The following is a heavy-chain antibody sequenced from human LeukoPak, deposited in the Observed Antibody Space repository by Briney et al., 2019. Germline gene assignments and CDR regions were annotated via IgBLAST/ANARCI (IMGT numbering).Heavy chain of an antibody. D-gene: IGHD3-10*01. V-gene: IGHV5-51*01. Sequence: GESLQISCKGSGYTFTSYWIGWVRQMPGKGLEFMGIIYPGDSDTRYSPSFQGQVTISADKSINTAYLQWSSLMASDTGMYYCARDDYGSGSSFHIWGQGTMVTVSP. CDR2: IYPGDSDT. CDR1: GYTFTSYW. CDR3: ARDDYGSGSSFHI. J-gene: IGHJ3*02.